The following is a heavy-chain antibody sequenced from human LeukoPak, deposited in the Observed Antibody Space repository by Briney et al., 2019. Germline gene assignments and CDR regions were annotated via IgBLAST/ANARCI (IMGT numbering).Heavy chain of an antibody. D-gene: IGHD1-14*01. CDR1: GFTFSSYA. J-gene: IGHJ3*02. Sequence: GGSLRLPCAASGFTFSSYAMSWVRQAPGKGLEWVSAISGSGGSTYYADSVKGRFTISRDNAKNSLYLQMNSLRAEDTAVYYCARVNRLYAFDIWGQGTMVTVSS. V-gene: IGHV3-23*01. CDR2: ISGSGGST. CDR3: ARVNRLYAFDI.